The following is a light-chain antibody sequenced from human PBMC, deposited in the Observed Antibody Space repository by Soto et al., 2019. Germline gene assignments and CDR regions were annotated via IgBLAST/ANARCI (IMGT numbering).Light chain of an antibody. CDR1: SSDVGGYNY. J-gene: IGLJ2*01. CDR3: SSYTSSSTVV. V-gene: IGLV2-14*01. CDR2: DVS. Sequence: QSALTQPASVSGSPGQSITISCTGTSSDVGGYNYVSWYQQHPGKAPKLMIYDVSNRPSGVSNRVSGSKSGNTASLTSSGLQAEDEADYYCSSYTSSSTVVFGGGTKVTVL.